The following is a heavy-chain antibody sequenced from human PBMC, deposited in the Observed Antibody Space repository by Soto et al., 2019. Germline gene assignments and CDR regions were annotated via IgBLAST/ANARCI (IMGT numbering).Heavy chain of an antibody. CDR1: GFTFSRNA. D-gene: IGHD5-12*01. Sequence: EVELVESGGGLVQPGGSLRLSCAASGFTFSRNAMHWVRQAPGKGLEYVSPISSNGGSTYYANSVKGRFTISRDNSKNTLYPQMGSLRPEDTAVYYCARGGRGYEFDYWGQGTLVTVSS. V-gene: IGHV3-64*01. J-gene: IGHJ4*02. CDR3: ARGGRGYEFDY. CDR2: ISSNGGST.